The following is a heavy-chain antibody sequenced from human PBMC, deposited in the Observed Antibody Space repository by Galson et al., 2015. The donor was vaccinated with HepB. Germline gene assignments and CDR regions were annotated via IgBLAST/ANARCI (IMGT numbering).Heavy chain of an antibody. J-gene: IGHJ6*02. Sequence: SLRLSCAASGFTFSSYAMNWVRQAPGKGLEWVSSISSSSSYIYYADSVKGRFTISRDNAKNSLYLQMNSLRAEDTAVYYCARARAGRSGYDPDNYYYYGVDVWGQGTTVTVSS. CDR3: ARARAGRSGYDPDNYYYYGVDV. CDR1: GFTFSSYA. D-gene: IGHD5-12*01. V-gene: IGHV3-21*01. CDR2: ISSSSSYI.